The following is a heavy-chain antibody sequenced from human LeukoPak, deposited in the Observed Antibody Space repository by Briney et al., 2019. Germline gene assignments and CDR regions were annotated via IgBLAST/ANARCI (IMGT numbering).Heavy chain of an antibody. J-gene: IGHJ3*02. CDR2: IYPGDSDT. Sequence: GESLKISCKGSGYSFTSYWIGWVRQMPGKGLEWMGIIYPGDSDTRYSPSFQSQVTISADKSISTAYLQWSSLKASDTAMYYCARPDDYGGKPAAFDIWGQGTMVTVSS. D-gene: IGHD4-23*01. V-gene: IGHV5-51*01. CDR3: ARPDDYGGKPAAFDI. CDR1: GYSFTSYW.